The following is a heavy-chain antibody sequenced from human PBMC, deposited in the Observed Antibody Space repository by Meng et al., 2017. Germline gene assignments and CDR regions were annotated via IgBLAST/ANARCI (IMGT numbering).Heavy chain of an antibody. D-gene: IGHD2-2*02. J-gene: IGHJ5*02. CDR3: AKRRHTACLKEHNWFDP. CDR1: GSSFTNEW. Sequence: GGSLRLSCKTSGSSFTNEWIGWVRQVPGKGLEWKGVIYPGHSDTRYSPSFEGQVTISADVSITTSYLQWGSLRASDTAMYFCAKRRHTACLKEHNWFDPWGQGTLVTVSS. V-gene: IGHV5-51*01. CDR2: IYPGHSDT.